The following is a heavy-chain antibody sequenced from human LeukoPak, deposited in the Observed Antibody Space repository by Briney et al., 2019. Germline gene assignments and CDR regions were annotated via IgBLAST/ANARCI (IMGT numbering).Heavy chain of an antibody. Sequence: GASVKVSCKASRYTFTSYGISWVRQAPGQGLEWMGWISAYNGNTNYAQKLQGRVTMTTDTSTSTAYMELRSLRSDDTAVYYCARVHVVVPAAIQVDWFDPWGQGTLVTVSS. J-gene: IGHJ5*02. CDR2: ISAYNGNT. D-gene: IGHD2-2*02. CDR3: ARVHVVVPAAIQVDWFDP. CDR1: RYTFTSYG. V-gene: IGHV1-18*01.